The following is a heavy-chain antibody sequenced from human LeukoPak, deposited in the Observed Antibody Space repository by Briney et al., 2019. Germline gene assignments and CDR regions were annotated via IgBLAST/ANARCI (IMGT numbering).Heavy chain of an antibody. Sequence: SETLSLTCTVSGGSISSYYWSWIRQPAGKGLEWIGRIYTSGSTNYNPSLKSRVTMSVDTSKNQFSLKLSSVTAADTAVYYCARESPQWLVRGDAFDIWGQGTMFTVSS. D-gene: IGHD6-19*01. J-gene: IGHJ3*02. CDR1: GGSISSYY. CDR3: ARESPQWLVRGDAFDI. CDR2: IYTSGST. V-gene: IGHV4-4*07.